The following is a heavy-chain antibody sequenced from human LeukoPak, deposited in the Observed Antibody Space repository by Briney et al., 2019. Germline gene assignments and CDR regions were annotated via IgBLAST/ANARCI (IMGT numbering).Heavy chain of an antibody. V-gene: IGHV1-18*01. D-gene: IGHD1-26*01. J-gene: IGHJ5*02. CDR2: ISVYNGNT. CDR3: ARDLAGIVGVTAWFDP. CDR1: AYTFTSYA. Sequence: TSVKVSCKASAYTFTSYAISWMRQAPGQGLEWMGWISVYNGNTNYAQKFQGRVTMTTVTSTNTVYMELRSLRFDDTAVYYCARDLAGIVGVTAWFDPWGQGTLVTVSS.